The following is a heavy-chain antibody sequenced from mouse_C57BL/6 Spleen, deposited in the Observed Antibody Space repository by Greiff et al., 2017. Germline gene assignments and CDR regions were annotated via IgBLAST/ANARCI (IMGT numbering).Heavy chain of an antibody. CDR2: IHPNSGST. Sequence: QVQLKQSGAELVKPGASVKLSCKASGYTFTSYWMHWVKQRPGQGLEWIGMIHPNSGSTNYNEKFKSKATLTVDKSSSTAYMQLSSLTSEDSAVYYCANYDGYSPYAMDYWGQGTSVTVSS. J-gene: IGHJ4*01. CDR1: GYTFTSYW. D-gene: IGHD2-3*01. V-gene: IGHV1-64*01. CDR3: ANYDGYSPYAMDY.